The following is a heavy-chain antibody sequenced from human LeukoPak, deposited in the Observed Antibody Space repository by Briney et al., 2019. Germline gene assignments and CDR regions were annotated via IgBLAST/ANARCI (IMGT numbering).Heavy chain of an antibody. J-gene: IGHJ4*02. Sequence: SETLSLTCTVSGDSISSYYWSWIRQPPGKGLEWIGRIYTSGSTNYNPTLKSRVTMSVDTSKNQFSLKLSSVTAADTAVYYCARVYGSGFVDYWGQGTLVTVSS. CDR1: GDSISSYY. CDR2: IYTSGST. V-gene: IGHV4-4*07. D-gene: IGHD3-10*01. CDR3: ARVYGSGFVDY.